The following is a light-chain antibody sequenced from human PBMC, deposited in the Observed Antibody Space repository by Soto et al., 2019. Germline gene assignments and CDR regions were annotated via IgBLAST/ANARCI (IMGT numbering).Light chain of an antibody. Sequence: EIVLTQSPGTLSLSPGERATLSCKASQSVSSSYLAWYQQKTGQAPRLLMYGTSFRAPGTPDRFSGSGSGTDFTLTISSLDPEDFAVYYCHHRSSWPFTFGPGTKVDIK. CDR3: HHRSSWPFT. CDR1: QSVSSSY. V-gene: IGKV3D-20*02. CDR2: GTS. J-gene: IGKJ3*01.